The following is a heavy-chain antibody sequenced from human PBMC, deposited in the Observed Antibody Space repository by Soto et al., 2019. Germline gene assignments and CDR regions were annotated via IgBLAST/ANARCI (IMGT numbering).Heavy chain of an antibody. Sequence: QVRLVRSGAEVKKPGSSVKVSCKASGYTFSSYTINWVRQGPGQGLELMGGIIPVFNSATYAQKFQGRVTITADESTSTAYLELRSLRSEDTAVYYCARIGDGNQRPFDYWGQGTLVTVSS. CDR3: ARIGDGNQRPFDY. D-gene: IGHD6-25*01. J-gene: IGHJ4*02. V-gene: IGHV1-69*01. CDR1: GYTFSSYT. CDR2: IIPVFNSA.